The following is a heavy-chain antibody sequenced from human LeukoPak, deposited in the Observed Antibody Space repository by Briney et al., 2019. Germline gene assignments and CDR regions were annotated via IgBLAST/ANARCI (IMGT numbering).Heavy chain of an antibody. CDR2: LSDDGSNT. CDR3: AREGTASIDY. J-gene: IGHJ4*02. D-gene: IGHD3-10*01. V-gene: IGHV3-74*01. Sequence: GGSLRLSCTASGFTVSDYWMYWGRQAPGKGLVCVSRLSDDGSNTGYADAVKGRFTISRDNAKNTLYLQMNSLRAEDTAVYYCAREGTASIDYWGQGTLVTVSS. CDR1: GFTVSDYW.